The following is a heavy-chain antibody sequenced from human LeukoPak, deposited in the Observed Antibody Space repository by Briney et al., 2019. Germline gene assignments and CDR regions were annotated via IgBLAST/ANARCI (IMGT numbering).Heavy chain of an antibody. V-gene: IGHV3-20*04. D-gene: IGHD2-21*02. Sequence: PGGSLRLSXAVSGFTFDDYGVSWVRQAPGKGLEWVSGINWNGGSTCYADSVKGRFTISRDNAKKYVSLKMNSLRGEDTALYYCARDYCGGDCYPFDYWGQGTLVTVSS. J-gene: IGHJ4*02. CDR3: ARDYCGGDCYPFDY. CDR1: GFTFDDYG. CDR2: INWNGGST.